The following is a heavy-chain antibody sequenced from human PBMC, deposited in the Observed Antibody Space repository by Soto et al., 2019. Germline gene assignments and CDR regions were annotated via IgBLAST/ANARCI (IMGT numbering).Heavy chain of an antibody. CDR2: MCYGGST. V-gene: IGHV4-39*07. Sequence: SETLSLTCTVSGGSISSSSDCWGWIRQPPGKGLEWIGNMCYGGSTYYNPSLKSRVTISVDTSKNQFSLKLSSVTAADTAVYYCARDEHGPHYGSGRPQFDPWGQGTLVTVSS. J-gene: IGHJ5*02. CDR1: GGSISSSSDC. D-gene: IGHD3-10*01. CDR3: ARDEHGPHYGSGRPQFDP.